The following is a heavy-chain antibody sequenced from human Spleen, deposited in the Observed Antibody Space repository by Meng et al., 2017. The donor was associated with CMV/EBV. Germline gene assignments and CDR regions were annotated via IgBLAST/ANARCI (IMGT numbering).Heavy chain of an antibody. J-gene: IGHJ3*02. CDR2: IGGYDGRT. D-gene: IGHD3-22*01. V-gene: IGHV1-18*01. CDR1: GYTFSSYG. Sequence: ASVKVYCTASGYTFSSYGISWVRQAPGQGLEWMGWIGGYDGRTNYGQKFRGRVTMTKDTSTSTAYMELRSLGSDDTAVYFCARDFYEYDDSGYYDDTFDIWGQGTMVTVSS. CDR3: ARDFYEYDDSGYYDDTFDI.